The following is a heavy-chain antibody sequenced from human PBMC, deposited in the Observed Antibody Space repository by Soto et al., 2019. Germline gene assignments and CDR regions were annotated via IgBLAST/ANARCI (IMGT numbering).Heavy chain of an antibody. J-gene: IGHJ4*02. CDR2: IIPIFGTA. CDR3: ASSLTYYDFWSGTIFDY. D-gene: IGHD3-3*01. Sequence: QVQLVQSGAEVKKPGSSVKVSCNASGGTFSSYAISWVRQAPGQGLEWMGGIIPIFGTANYAQKFQGRVTITADESTSTAYMELSSLRSEDTAVYYCASSLTYYDFWSGTIFDYWGQGTLVTVSS. V-gene: IGHV1-69*01. CDR1: GGTFSSYA.